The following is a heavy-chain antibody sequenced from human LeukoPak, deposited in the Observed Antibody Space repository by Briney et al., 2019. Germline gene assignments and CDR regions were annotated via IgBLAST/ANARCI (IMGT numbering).Heavy chain of an antibody. CDR1: GGPISSSSYY. CDR2: MYYSGST. J-gene: IGHJ4*02. Sequence: AAETLSLTCTVSGGPISSSSYYWGWIRQPPGKGLEWIGSMYYSGSTYYNPSLKSRVTMCVDTSKNNFSLKLSSVTGADTAVYYCARHSGSYYADFDYWGQGTLVTVSS. V-gene: IGHV4-39*01. CDR3: ARHSGSYYADFDY. D-gene: IGHD1-26*01.